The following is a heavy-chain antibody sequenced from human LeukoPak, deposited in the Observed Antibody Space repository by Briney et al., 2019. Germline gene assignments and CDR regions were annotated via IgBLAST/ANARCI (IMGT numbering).Heavy chain of an antibody. CDR1: GFTFSSYW. J-gene: IGHJ6*02. CDR3: ARGREVSTGYYYYYGMDV. Sequence: PGGSLRLSCAASGFTFSSYWMHWVRQAPGKGLERVSVIYSGGATYNADSVKGRFTISRDNSKNTVYLQINSLRAEDTAVYYCARGREVSTGYYYYYGMDVWGQGTTVTVSS. V-gene: IGHV3-53*01. D-gene: IGHD1-1*01. CDR2: IYSGGAT.